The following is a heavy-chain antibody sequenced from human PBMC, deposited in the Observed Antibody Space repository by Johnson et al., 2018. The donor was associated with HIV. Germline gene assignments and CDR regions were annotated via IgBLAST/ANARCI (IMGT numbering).Heavy chain of an antibody. CDR3: ARDRILTGYDAFDI. CDR1: GFTISSNY. J-gene: IGHJ3*02. Sequence: VQLVETGGGLIQPGGSLRLSCAASGFTISSNYLSWVRQAPGKSLEWVSIIYSGGNTYYADSVKGRFTISSDNSKNTLYLQMNSLRAEDTAIYYCARDRILTGYDAFDIWGQGTMVTVSS. D-gene: IGHD3-9*01. CDR2: IYSGGNT. V-gene: IGHV3-53*02.